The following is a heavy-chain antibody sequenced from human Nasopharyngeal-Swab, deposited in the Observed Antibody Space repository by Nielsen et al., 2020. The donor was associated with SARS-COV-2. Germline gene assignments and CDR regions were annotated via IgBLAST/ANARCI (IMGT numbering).Heavy chain of an antibody. CDR3: ARGSSRGMFDY. J-gene: IGHJ4*02. D-gene: IGHD6-13*01. CDR2: IGVSGTMT. CDR1: GFTFSRSA. Sequence: GESLKISCAASGFTFSRSALPWVRQAPGKGLEWVSAIGVSGTMTYYADFVRGRFTISRDNSKNTLYLQMNSLRAEDTAVYYCARGSSRGMFDYWGQGTLVTVSS. V-gene: IGHV3-23*01.